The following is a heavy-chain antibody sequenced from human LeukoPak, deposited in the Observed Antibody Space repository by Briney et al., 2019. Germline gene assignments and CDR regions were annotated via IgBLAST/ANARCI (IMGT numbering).Heavy chain of an antibody. J-gene: IGHJ4*02. Sequence: ASVKVSCKASGYTFTGYYMHWVRQAPGQGLEWMGWINPNSGGTNYAQKFQGRVTMTRDTSISTAYMELSRLRSDDTAVYYCARSPYYYDSSEGGWGQGTLVTVSS. CDR1: GYTFTGYY. D-gene: IGHD3-22*01. CDR3: ARSPYYYDSSEGG. V-gene: IGHV1-2*02. CDR2: INPNSGGT.